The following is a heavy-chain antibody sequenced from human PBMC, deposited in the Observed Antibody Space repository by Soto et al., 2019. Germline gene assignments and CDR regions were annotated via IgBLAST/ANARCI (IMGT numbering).Heavy chain of an antibody. CDR3: AKASGRVTKRFDS. Sequence: SVKVSCTASGGTFSSYAISWVRQAPGQGLEWMGGIIPIFGTASYAQKFQGRVTITADESKNSVYLQMNSLGAEDTAVYYCAKASGRVTKRFDSWGRGTLVTVSS. CDR2: IIPIFGTA. J-gene: IGHJ4*02. D-gene: IGHD4-17*01. V-gene: IGHV1-69*13. CDR1: GGTFSSYA.